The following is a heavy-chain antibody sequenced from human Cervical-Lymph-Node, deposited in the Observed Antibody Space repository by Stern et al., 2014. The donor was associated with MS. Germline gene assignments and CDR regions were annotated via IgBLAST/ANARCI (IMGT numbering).Heavy chain of an antibody. Sequence: EVQLVESGGDLVQPGRSLRLSCAASGFTFENYAMHWVRQAPGKGLEWVSLISWNNDNIQYAGSVKGRFTISRDNAKNSLYLQMNSLRPADTAFYYCVKATGSGSYIPESWGQGTLVTVSS. J-gene: IGHJ4*02. V-gene: IGHV3-9*01. CDR2: ISWNNDNI. CDR3: VKATGSGSYIPES. CDR1: GFTFENYA. D-gene: IGHD3-10*01.